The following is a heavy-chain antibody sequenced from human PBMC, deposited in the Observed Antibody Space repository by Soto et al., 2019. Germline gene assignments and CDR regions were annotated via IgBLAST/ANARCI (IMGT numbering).Heavy chain of an antibody. Sequence: GGSLRLSCAASGFTFSSYAMSWVRQAPGKGLEWVSYISSSSSYTNYADSVKGRFTISRDNAKNSLYLQMNSLRAEDTAVYYCASTLVVPGYWGQGTLVTGSS. V-gene: IGHV3-21*05. CDR3: ASTLVVPGY. CDR1: GFTFSSYA. CDR2: ISSSSSYT. J-gene: IGHJ4*02. D-gene: IGHD2-15*01.